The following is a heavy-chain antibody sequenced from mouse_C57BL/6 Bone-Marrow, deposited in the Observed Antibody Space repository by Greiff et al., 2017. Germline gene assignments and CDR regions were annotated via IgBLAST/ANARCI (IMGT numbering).Heavy chain of an antibody. Sequence: DVHLVESGGDLVKPGGSLKLSCAASGFTFSSYGMSWVRQTPDKRLEWVATISSGGSYTYYPDSVKGRFTISRDNAKNTLYLQMSSLKSEDTAMYYCARHPVVAGSAMDYWGQGTSVTVSS. CDR3: ARHPVVAGSAMDY. D-gene: IGHD1-1*01. V-gene: IGHV5-6*01. J-gene: IGHJ4*01. CDR1: GFTFSSYG. CDR2: ISSGGSYT.